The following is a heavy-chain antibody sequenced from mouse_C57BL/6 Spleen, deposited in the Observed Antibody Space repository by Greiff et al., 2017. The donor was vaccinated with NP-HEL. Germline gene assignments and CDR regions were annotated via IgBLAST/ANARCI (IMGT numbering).Heavy chain of an antibody. CDR1: GYSITSGYY. CDR3: ASGLYSNYDFDY. J-gene: IGHJ2*01. Sequence: DVKLQESGPGLVKPSQSLSLTCSVTGYSITSGYYWNWIRQFPGNKLEWMGYISYDGSNNYNPSLKNRSSITRDTSKNQFFLKLNSVTTEDTATYYCASGLYSNYDFDYWGQGTTLTVSS. D-gene: IGHD2-5*01. CDR2: ISYDGSN. V-gene: IGHV3-6*01.